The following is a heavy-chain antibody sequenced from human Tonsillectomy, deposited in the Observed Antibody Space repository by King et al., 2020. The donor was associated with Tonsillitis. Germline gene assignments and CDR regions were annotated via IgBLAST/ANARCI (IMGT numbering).Heavy chain of an antibody. CDR3: ARDLMGATAGFDY. Sequence: VQLVESGGGLIQPGGSLRLSCAASGFTVSSNYMTWVRQAPGKGLEWVSVIYSDGSTYYADPVKGRFTISRENSKNTLYLQMNSLRAEDTAVYYCARDLMGATAGFDYWGQGTLVTVSS. CDR1: GFTVSSNY. J-gene: IGHJ4*02. CDR2: IYSDGST. D-gene: IGHD1-26*01. V-gene: IGHV3-53*01.